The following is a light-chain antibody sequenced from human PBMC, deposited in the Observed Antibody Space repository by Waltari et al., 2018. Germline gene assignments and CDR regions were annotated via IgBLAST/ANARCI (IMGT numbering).Light chain of an antibody. Sequence: DVVMTQSPLSLPVTLGQPASISCKSSQSLVHSDGNTHLNWFHQRPGQSPSRLIYRVSNRDSGVPDRFSGSGSGTDFTLKISRVEAEDVGVYYCMQGTHWPYTFGQGTKLDIK. J-gene: IGKJ2*01. CDR1: QSLVHSDGNTH. CDR3: MQGTHWPYT. V-gene: IGKV2-30*02. CDR2: RVS.